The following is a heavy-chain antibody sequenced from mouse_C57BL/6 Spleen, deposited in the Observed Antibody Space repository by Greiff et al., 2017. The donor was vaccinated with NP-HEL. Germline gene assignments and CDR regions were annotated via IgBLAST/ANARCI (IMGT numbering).Heavy chain of an antibody. CDR3: ARRDYDGFDY. Sequence: EVKLMESGPELVKPGASVKIPCKASGYTFTDYNMDWVKQSHGKSLEWIGDINPNNGGTIYNQKFKGKATLTVDKSSSTAYMELRSLTSEDTAVYYCARRDYDGFDYWGQGTTLTVSS. CDR1: GYTFTDYN. D-gene: IGHD2-4*01. CDR2: INPNNGGT. V-gene: IGHV1-18*01. J-gene: IGHJ2*01.